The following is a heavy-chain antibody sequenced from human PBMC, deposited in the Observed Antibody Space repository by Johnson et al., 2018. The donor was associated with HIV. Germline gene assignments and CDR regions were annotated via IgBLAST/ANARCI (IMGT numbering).Heavy chain of an antibody. Sequence: EVQLVEFGGGLIQPGGSLRLSCAASGFTVSSNYMSWVRQAPGKGLEWVSVIYSGGSTYYADSVKGRFTISRYNSKNTLYLQMNNLRVEDTAMFFCARGRLLDAFDIWGQGTMVTVSS. CDR3: ARGRLLDAFDI. D-gene: IGHD2-15*01. J-gene: IGHJ3*02. CDR1: GFTVSSNY. CDR2: IYSGGST. V-gene: IGHV3-53*01.